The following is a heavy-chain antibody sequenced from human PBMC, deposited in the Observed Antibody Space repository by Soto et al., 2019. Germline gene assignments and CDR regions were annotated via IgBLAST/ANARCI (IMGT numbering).Heavy chain of an antibody. Sequence: EVQLVESGGGLVQPGGALRLSCAASEFSFANYDMHWVRQPTGRRLEWGSTIGMAGDTYYPNSVKGRFIISRENAIESLFLQMNSLTPDDTAVYYCARGIYFGQSLPRRYFDTWGQGTLVIVSS. CDR1: EFSFANYD. J-gene: IGHJ4*02. D-gene: IGHD3-10*01. V-gene: IGHV3-13*01. CDR3: ARGIYFGQSLPRRYFDT. CDR2: IGMAGDT.